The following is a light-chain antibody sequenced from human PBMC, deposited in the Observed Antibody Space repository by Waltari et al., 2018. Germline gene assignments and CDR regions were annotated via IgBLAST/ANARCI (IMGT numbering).Light chain of an antibody. Sequence: SCRASQIVSSNVAWYQQKPGQAPRLLIYGASTRATGIPARFSGSGSGTEFTLTISSLQSEDFAVYYCQQYNNWPYTFGQGTKLEIK. V-gene: IGKV3-15*01. CDR2: GAS. CDR1: QIVSSN. CDR3: QQYNNWPYT. J-gene: IGKJ2*01.